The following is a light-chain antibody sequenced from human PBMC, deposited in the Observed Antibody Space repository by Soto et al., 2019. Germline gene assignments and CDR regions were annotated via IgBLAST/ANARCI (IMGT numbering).Light chain of an antibody. CDR3: QSYDNSLSGLYV. CDR1: SSNIGADYN. J-gene: IGLJ1*01. Sequence: QAVLTQPPSVSGALGQRVAISCSGTSSNIGADYNVNWYQQLPGKAPKLLIYGNANRPSGVPDRFSGSKSGTSASLAITGLQAEDEADYYCQSYDNSLSGLYVFGTGTKVTVL. V-gene: IGLV1-40*01. CDR2: GNA.